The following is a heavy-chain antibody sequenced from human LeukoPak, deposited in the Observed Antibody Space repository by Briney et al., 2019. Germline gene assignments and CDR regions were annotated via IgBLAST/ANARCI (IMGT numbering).Heavy chain of an antibody. D-gene: IGHD3-22*01. CDR1: GDSISSGGYY. CDR3: ARSEFYDSSGYFEVYFDL. V-gene: IGHV4-31*03. CDR2: IYYSGST. J-gene: IGHJ2*01. Sequence: SETLSLTCTVSGDSISSGGYYWSWIRQHPGKGLEWIGYIYYSGSTYYNPSLKSRVTISVDTSKNKFSLKLSSVTAADTAVYYCARSEFYDSSGYFEVYFDLWGRGTLVTVSS.